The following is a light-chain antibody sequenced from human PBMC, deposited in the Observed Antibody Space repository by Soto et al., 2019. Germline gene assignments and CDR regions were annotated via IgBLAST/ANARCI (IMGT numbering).Light chain of an antibody. CDR3: QQYGSSQFT. Sequence: EIVLTQSPATLSLSPGERATLSCRASQSVSSSYLAWYQQKPGQAPRLLIYGASSRATGIPDRFSGSGSETDFTLTISRLEPEDFAVYYWQQYGSSQFTFGPGTKVDIK. V-gene: IGKV3-20*01. CDR1: QSVSSSY. CDR2: GAS. J-gene: IGKJ3*01.